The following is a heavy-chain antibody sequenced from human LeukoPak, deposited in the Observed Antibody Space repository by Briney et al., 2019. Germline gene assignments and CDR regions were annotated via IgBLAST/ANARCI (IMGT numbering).Heavy chain of an antibody. CDR1: GGSFSGYY. Sequence: ALETLSLTCAVYGGSFSGYYWSWIRQPPGKGLEWIGEINHSGSTNYNPSLKSRVTISVDTSKNQFSPKLSSVTAADTAVYYCARKMKSGYQARFDYWGQGTLVTVSS. J-gene: IGHJ4*02. CDR2: INHSGST. CDR3: ARKMKSGYQARFDY. V-gene: IGHV4-34*01. D-gene: IGHD3-3*01.